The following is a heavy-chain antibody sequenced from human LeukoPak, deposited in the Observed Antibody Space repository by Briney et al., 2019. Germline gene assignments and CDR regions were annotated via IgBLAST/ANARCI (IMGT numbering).Heavy chain of an antibody. CDR2: MNPNSGNT. CDR1: GYTFTSYD. CDR3: ARGRAAAAGKGNWFDP. V-gene: IGHV1-8*01. D-gene: IGHD6-13*01. J-gene: IGHJ5*02. Sequence: ASVTVSCKASGYTFTSYDINWVRQAPGQGLEWMGWMNPNSGNTGYAQKFQGRFTMTRNTSISTAYMELSSLRSEDTAVYYCARGRAAAAGKGNWFDPWGQGTLVTVSS.